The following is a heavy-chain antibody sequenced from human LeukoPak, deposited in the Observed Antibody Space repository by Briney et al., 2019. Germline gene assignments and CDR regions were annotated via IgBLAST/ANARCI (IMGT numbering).Heavy chain of an antibody. CDR1: GGTFSSYA. Sequence: SVKVSCKASGGTFSSYAISWVRQAPGQGLEWMGRIIPIFGIANYVQKLQGRVTITADKSTSTAYMELSSLRSEDTAVYYCARVEAVAGNRNTYYYYYGMDVWGQGTTVTASS. CDR3: ARVEAVAGNRNTYYYYYGMDV. J-gene: IGHJ6*02. V-gene: IGHV1-69*04. D-gene: IGHD6-19*01. CDR2: IIPIFGIA.